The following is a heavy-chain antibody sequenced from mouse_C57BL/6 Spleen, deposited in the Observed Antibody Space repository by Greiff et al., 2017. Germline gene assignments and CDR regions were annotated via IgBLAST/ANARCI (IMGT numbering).Heavy chain of an antibody. CDR3: TTNYGSSRAWFAY. J-gene: IGHJ3*01. CDR2: IDPENGDT. D-gene: IGHD1-1*01. Sequence: LQQSGAELVRPGASVKLSCTASGFNIKDDYMHWVKQRPEQGLEWIGWIDPENGDTEYASKFQGKATITADTSSNTAYLQLSSLTSEDTAVYYCTTNYGSSRAWFAYWGQGTLVTVAA. V-gene: IGHV14-4*01. CDR1: GFNIKDDY.